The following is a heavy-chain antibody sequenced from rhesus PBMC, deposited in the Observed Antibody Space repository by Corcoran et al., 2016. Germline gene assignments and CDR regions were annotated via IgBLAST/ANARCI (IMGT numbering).Heavy chain of an antibody. J-gene: IGHJ4*01. D-gene: IGHD2-2*01. CDR1: GGSISSPTW. CDR2: IYGSRGST. V-gene: IGHV4-93*01. CDR3: ARDGSNYLLFDS. Sequence: QVQLRESGPAVVEPSETLSLTCAVSGGSISSPTWWSWLRQSPGKGLEWSGAIYGSRGSTEYNPSLKSRVTISKDTSNNQFSLKLRSVTAADTAVYYCARDGSNYLLFDSWGQGVLVTVSS.